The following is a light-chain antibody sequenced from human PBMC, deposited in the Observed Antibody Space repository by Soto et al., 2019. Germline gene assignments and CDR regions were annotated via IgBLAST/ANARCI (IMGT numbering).Light chain of an antibody. CDR3: QQYNNWPWT. Sequence: EVLLTQSPGTLSLSPGEIVTLWCRASQSVSIRLVWYQRKPGQAPRLLIYDASTRATGMTGRFSGSGSGTEFTLTISSLQSEDFAVYYCQQYNNWPWTFGQGTKVDIK. CDR1: QSVSIR. V-gene: IGKV3-15*01. CDR2: DAS. J-gene: IGKJ1*01.